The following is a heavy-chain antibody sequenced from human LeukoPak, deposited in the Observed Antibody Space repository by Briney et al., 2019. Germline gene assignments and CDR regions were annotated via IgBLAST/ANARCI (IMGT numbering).Heavy chain of an antibody. D-gene: IGHD5-24*01. V-gene: IGHV3-23*01. CDR1: GSTFSSYA. Sequence: PGGSLRLSCAASGSTFSSYAMSWVRQAPGKGLEWVSAIYSGGSTYYADSVKGRFTISRDNSKNTLYLQMNSLRAEDTAVYYCAAPPRDGYNYQCYWGQGTLVTVSS. J-gene: IGHJ4*02. CDR2: IYSGGST. CDR3: AAPPRDGYNYQCY.